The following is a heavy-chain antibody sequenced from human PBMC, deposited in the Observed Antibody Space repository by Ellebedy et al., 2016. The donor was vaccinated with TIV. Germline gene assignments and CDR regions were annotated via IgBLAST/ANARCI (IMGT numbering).Heavy chain of an antibody. CDR1: GYSFTGYF. Sequence: AASVKVSCKASGYSFTGYFMHWVRQAPGQGLEWMGRINPNSGGTNYAQKFQGRVTMTRDTSISTAYMELSRLTSDETVVYYCAREGIAARGAFDIWGQGTMVTVSS. CDR2: INPNSGGT. CDR3: AREGIAARGAFDI. V-gene: IGHV1-2*05. J-gene: IGHJ3*02. D-gene: IGHD6-6*01.